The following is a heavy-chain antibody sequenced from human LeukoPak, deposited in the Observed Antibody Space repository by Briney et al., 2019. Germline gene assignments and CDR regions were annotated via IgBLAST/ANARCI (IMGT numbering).Heavy chain of an antibody. Sequence: PSETLSLTCTVSGGSISSYYWSWIRQPPGRGLEWIGYIYYSGSTNYNPSLKSRVTISVDTSKNQFSLKLSSVTAADTAVYYCARAPRNWNYELSGYMDVWGKGTTVTVSS. CDR2: IYYSGST. V-gene: IGHV4-59*01. J-gene: IGHJ6*03. D-gene: IGHD1-7*01. CDR3: ARAPRNWNYELSGYMDV. CDR1: GGSISSYY.